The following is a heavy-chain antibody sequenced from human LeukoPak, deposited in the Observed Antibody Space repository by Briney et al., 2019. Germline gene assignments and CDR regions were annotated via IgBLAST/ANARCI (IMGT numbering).Heavy chain of an antibody. CDR2: ISWHSGSV. CDR3: VKEFGVVSGWYGLQYFDL. J-gene: IGHJ4*02. V-gene: IGHV3-9*01. CDR1: GFNFEDYA. Sequence: PGGSLRLSCIASGFNFEDYAMHWVPQVPGKGLEWVSGISWHSGSVGYGDSVKGRFPISRDNAKNSLYLQMNSLRPEDTALYYCVKEFGVVSGWYGLQYFDLWGQGTLVTVAS. D-gene: IGHD6-19*01.